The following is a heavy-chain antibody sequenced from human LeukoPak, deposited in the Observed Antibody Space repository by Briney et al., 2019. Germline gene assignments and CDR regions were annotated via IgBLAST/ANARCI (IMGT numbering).Heavy chain of an antibody. J-gene: IGHJ4*02. Sequence: GGSLRLSCAASGFTFRSYAMHWVRQAPGKGLEWEAAISYDGSNKKYADSVKGRFTISRDNSKNTLYLQMNSLRTEDTAVYYCARGVRIAVAGNIDYWGQGTLVTVSS. V-gene: IGHV3-30*04. D-gene: IGHD6-19*01. CDR2: ISYDGSNK. CDR1: GFTFRSYA. CDR3: ARGVRIAVAGNIDY.